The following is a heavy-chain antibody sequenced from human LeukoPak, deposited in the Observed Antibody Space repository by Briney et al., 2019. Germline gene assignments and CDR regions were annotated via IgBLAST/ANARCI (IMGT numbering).Heavy chain of an antibody. J-gene: IGHJ4*02. CDR1: GFSFSTYD. V-gene: IGHV3-21*01. CDR3: ARESHRSLDY. Sequence: GGSLRLSCAASGFSFSTYDVNWVRQAPGKGLEWVSCISSSSTYICYADSVRGRFAISRDNAKNSLYLQMNSLRAEYTAVYYCARESHRSLDYWRQGSLVTVS. CDR2: ISSSSTYI.